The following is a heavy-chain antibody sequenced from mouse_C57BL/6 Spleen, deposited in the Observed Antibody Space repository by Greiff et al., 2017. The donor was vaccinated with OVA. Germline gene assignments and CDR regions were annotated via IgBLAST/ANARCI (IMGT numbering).Heavy chain of an antibody. Sequence: VQLVESGPGLVQPSQSLSITCTVSGFSLTSYGVRWVRQSPEEGLEWLGVIWRGGSTDYNAAFMSRLSITKDNSKSQVFFKMNSLQADDTAIYYCAKKTYSYYAMDYWGQGTSVTVSS. D-gene: IGHD2-12*01. CDR1: GFSLTSYG. V-gene: IGHV2-5*01. CDR3: AKKTYSYYAMDY. J-gene: IGHJ4*01. CDR2: IWRGGST.